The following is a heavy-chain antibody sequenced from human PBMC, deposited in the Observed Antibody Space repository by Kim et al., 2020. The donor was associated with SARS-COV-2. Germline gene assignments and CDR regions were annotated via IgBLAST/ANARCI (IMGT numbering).Heavy chain of an antibody. CDR2: IYYSGST. J-gene: IGHJ5*01. D-gene: IGHD6-6*01. CDR3: ARMQVLIAARRPREGNWFDP. V-gene: IGHV4-30-4*01. Sequence: SETLSLTCTVSGGSISSGDYYWSWIRQPPGKGLEWIGYIYYSGSTYYNPSLKSRVTISVDTSKNQFSLKLSSVTAADTSVYYCARMQVLIAARRPREGNWFDPWGQGTLVTVSS. CDR1: GGSISSGDYY.